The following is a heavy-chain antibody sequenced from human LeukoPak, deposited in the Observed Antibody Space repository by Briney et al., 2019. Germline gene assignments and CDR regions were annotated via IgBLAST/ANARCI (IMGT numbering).Heavy chain of an antibody. CDR2: INWNGDRT. CDR1: GFSFDDYG. V-gene: IGHV3-20*04. J-gene: IGHJ4*02. Sequence: GGSLRLSCAASGFSFDDYGMSWVRQVPGKGLEWVTGINWNGDRTSYVDSVKGRFTISGDNAKNSLHLQMNSLRVEDTAFYYCTRKGVSGSSLRQFFDYWGQGTLVAVTS. D-gene: IGHD2-15*01. CDR3: TRKGVSGSSLRQFFDY.